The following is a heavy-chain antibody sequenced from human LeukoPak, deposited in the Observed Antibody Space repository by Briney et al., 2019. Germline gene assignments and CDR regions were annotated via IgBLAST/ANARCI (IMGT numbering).Heavy chain of an antibody. CDR2: TYYSGST. CDR1: GFTFGSYG. J-gene: IGHJ5*02. V-gene: IGHV4-59*12. Sequence: PGGSLRLSCAASGFTFGSYGMSWVRQAPGKGLEWIGSTYYSGSTDYNPSLKSRVTISIDTSKNQFSLKLSSVTAADTAMYYCARDSGRYYDYNWFHPWGQGTLVTVSS. CDR3: ARDSGRYYDYNWFHP. D-gene: IGHD3-10*01.